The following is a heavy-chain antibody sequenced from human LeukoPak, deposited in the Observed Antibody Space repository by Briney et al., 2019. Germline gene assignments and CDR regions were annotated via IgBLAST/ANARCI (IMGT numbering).Heavy chain of an antibody. CDR3: ARARPGAAVFDY. J-gene: IGHJ4*02. V-gene: IGHV3-13*04. CDR1: GFTLRSYD. D-gene: IGHD6-13*01. CDR2: IGTAGDT. Sequence: GGSLTLSCAASGFTLRSYDMHWVRGATGKGLEWVSAIGTAGDTYYPGSVKGRFTLSRENAKNSLYLQMNSLRAGDTAVYYCARARPGAAVFDYWGQGTLVTVSS.